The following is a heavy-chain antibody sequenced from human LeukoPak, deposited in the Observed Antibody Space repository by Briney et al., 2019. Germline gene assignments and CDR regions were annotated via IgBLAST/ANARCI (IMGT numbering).Heavy chain of an antibody. J-gene: IGHJ4*02. CDR2: IKQDGSEK. Sequence: TGGSLRLSRAASGFTFSSYWMSWVRQAPGKGLEWVANIKQDGSEKYYVDSVKGRFTISRDNAKNSLYLQMNSLRAEDTAVYYCARDRPTYDILTGYEIDYWGQGTLVTVSS. D-gene: IGHD3-9*01. CDR1: GFTFSSYW. CDR3: ARDRPTYDILTGYEIDY. V-gene: IGHV3-7*01.